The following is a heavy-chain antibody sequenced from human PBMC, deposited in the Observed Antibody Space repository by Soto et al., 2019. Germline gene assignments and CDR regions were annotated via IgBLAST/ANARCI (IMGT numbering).Heavy chain of an antibody. D-gene: IGHD5-18*01. CDR2: LYTSGVT. CDR3: ARDRVDPRGNSFYYYGTDV. V-gene: IGHV3-53*01. Sequence: PGGSLRLSCAASGVTVSTNYMSWVRQAPGEGLDWVSILYTSGVTYYADSVKGRFTISRDNSKNILYLQMDNLRAEDTAVYYCARDRVDPRGNSFYYYGTDVWGQGTMVTVSS. CDR1: GVTVSTNY. J-gene: IGHJ6*02.